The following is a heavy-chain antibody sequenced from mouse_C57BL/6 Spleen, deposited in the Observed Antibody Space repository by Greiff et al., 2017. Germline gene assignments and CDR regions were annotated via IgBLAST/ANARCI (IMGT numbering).Heavy chain of an antibody. D-gene: IGHD2-1*01. CDR3: ALSTPTAAWFAD. V-gene: IGHV3-6*01. CDR1: GYSITSGYY. J-gene: IGHJ3*01. CDR2: ISYDGSN. Sequence: EVQVVESGPGLVKPSQSLSLTCSVTGYSITSGYYWNWIRQFPGNKLEWMGYISYDGSNNYNPSLKNRISITRDTSKNQFFLKLNSVTTEDTATYYCALSTPTAAWFADWGQGTLVTVSA.